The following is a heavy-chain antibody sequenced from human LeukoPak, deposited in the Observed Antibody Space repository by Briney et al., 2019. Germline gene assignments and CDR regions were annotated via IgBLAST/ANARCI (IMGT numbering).Heavy chain of an antibody. CDR2: IYYSGST. CDR3: ARDSVYYYYYMDV. CDR1: GGSISSYY. V-gene: IGHV4-59*12. Sequence: SETLSLTCTVSGGSISSYYWSWIRQPPGKGLEWIGYIYYSGSTNYNPSLKSRVTISVDTSKNQFSLKLSSVTAADTAVYYCARDSVYYYYYMDVWGKGTTVTVSS. J-gene: IGHJ6*03.